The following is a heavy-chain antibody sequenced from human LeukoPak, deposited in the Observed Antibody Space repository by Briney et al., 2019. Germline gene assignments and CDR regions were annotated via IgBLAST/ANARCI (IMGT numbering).Heavy chain of an antibody. D-gene: IGHD3-3*01. CDR2: IKQDGSEK. J-gene: IGHJ3*02. Sequence: PGGSLRLSCAASGFTFSSYWMSWVRQAPGKGLEWVANIKQDGSEKYYVDSVKGRFTISRDNAKNSLFLQMNSLRAEDTAVYYCVRELHDFWSGNPFHAFDIWGQGTMVTVSS. CDR3: VRELHDFWSGNPFHAFDI. V-gene: IGHV3-7*01. CDR1: GFTFSSYW.